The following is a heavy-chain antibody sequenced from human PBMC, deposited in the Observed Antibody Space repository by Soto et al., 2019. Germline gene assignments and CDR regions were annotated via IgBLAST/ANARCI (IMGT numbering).Heavy chain of an antibody. Sequence: GGSLRLSCAASGLTFNKYWMTWVRQAPGKGLEWVATIKHDGSEKSNLDSVEGRFTISRDNARNSLSLQMNSLRVEDTAVYFCASVPGSPGYHGLDVWGQGTAVTVSS. CDR1: GLTFNKYW. J-gene: IGHJ6*02. V-gene: IGHV3-7*03. CDR3: ASVPGSPGYHGLDV. CDR2: IKHDGSEK. D-gene: IGHD6-19*01.